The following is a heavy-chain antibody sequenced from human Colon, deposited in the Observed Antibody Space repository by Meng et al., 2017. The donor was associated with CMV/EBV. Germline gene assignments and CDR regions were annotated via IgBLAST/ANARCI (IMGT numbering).Heavy chain of an antibody. CDR1: GYTFTNFG. CDR2: ISPYNGDT. J-gene: IGHJ4*02. CDR3: ARELARGGY. Sequence: QVQVGRSGAEVKKPGASVKVSCKTSGYTFTNFGISWVRQAPGQGLEWMAYISPYNGDTNYAQRFQGRVALTTDTSTSTVYMELGSLTSDDTAMYYCARELARGGYWGQGTLVTVSS. V-gene: IGHV1-18*01.